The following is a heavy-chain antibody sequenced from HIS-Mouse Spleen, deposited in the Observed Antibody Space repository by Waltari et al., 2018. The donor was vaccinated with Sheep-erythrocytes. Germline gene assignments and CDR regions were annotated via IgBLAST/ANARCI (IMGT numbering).Heavy chain of an antibody. CDR1: GFTFSSYS. V-gene: IGHV3-21*01. D-gene: IGHD1-26*01. Sequence: EVQLVESGGGLVKPGGSLRLSCAASGFTFSSYSMNWVRQAPGKGLEWGSSSSSSSSYIYYADSVKGRFTISRDNAKNSLYLQMNSLRAEDTAVYYCARVASGATFDYWGQGTLVTVSS. J-gene: IGHJ4*02. CDR3: ARVASGATFDY. CDR2: SSSSSSYI.